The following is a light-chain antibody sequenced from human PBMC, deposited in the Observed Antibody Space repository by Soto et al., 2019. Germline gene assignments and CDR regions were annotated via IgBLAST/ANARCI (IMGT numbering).Light chain of an antibody. CDR2: DVS. V-gene: IGLV2-8*01. CDR1: SSDVGAYNY. J-gene: IGLJ1*01. CDR3: CSYAGGNNFV. Sequence: QSALTQPPSASGSPGQAVTISCTGTSSDVGAYNYVSWYRQHPGKAPKLMIYDVSKRPSGVPNRFSGSKSGNTASLTVSGLQAEDEADYYCCSYAGGNNFVFGTGTKLTV.